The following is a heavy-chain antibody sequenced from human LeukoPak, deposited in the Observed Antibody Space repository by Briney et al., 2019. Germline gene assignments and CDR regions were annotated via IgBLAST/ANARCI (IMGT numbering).Heavy chain of an antibody. V-gene: IGHV4-38-2*02. J-gene: IGHJ4*02. Sequence: SETLSLTCTVSNYFISSGCYWGWIRQPPGKGLEWIGGLYHSGGTYYNPSLESRVTTSVDTSKNQFSLKLSSVTAADTAVYFCARVRGLSGSYIYQSYFDYWGQGTLVTVSS. CDR1: NYFISSGCY. CDR2: LYHSGGT. D-gene: IGHD1-26*01. CDR3: ARVRGLSGSYIYQSYFDY.